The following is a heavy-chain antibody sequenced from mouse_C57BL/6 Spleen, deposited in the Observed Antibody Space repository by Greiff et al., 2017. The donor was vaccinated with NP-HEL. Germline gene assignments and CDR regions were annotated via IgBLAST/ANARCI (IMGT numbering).Heavy chain of an antibody. D-gene: IGHD1-1*01. CDR3: AKGDYYGHFDY. CDR2: INPYNGGT. CDR1: GYTFTDYY. V-gene: IGHV1-19*01. Sequence: EVKLMESGPVLVKPGASVKMSCKASGYTFTDYYMNWVKQSHGKSLEWIGVINPYNGGTSYNQKFKGKATLTVDKSSSTAYMELNSLTSEDSAVYYCAKGDYYGHFDYWGQGTTLTVSS. J-gene: IGHJ2*01.